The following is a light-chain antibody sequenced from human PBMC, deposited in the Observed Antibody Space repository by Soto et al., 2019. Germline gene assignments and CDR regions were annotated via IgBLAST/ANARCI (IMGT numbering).Light chain of an antibody. V-gene: IGLV2-8*01. CDR3: SSYAGINNLGV. CDR1: SSGVCGYKY. CDR2: EVN. Sequence: QSALTQPPSASGSPGQSVTISCTGTSSGVCGYKYVSWYQQHPGKAPKLMIFEVNKRPSGVPDRFSGSKSGNTASLTVSGLQAEDEADYYCSSYAGINNLGVFGTGTKLTVL. J-gene: IGLJ1*01.